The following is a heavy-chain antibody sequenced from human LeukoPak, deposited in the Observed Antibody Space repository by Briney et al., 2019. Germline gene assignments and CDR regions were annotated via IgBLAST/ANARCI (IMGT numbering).Heavy chain of an antibody. J-gene: IGHJ4*02. CDR3: ARAGIGSYDY. CDR1: GFPFSRYW. CDR2: INSDGSNT. V-gene: IGHV3-74*01. Sequence: PGGALRLYCVASGFPFSRYWMHRGRGAPGHGLVWVSRINSDGSNTRYADSVKGRFTISRDNAKNTLYLQMNSLRAEDTAVYYCARAGIGSYDYWGQGTLVTVSS. D-gene: IGHD1-26*01.